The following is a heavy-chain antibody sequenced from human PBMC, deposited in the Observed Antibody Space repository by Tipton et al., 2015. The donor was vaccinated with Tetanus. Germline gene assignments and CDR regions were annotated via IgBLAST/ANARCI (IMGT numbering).Heavy chain of an antibody. Sequence: QLVQSGAEVKKPGASVKVSCKASGYTFTGYYMHWVRQAPGQGLEWMGGIIPIFGTITYAQKFQGRVTISADKSTNTAYMELSSLTSEDTAVYYCARSRGGTRVYYAIAFWGQGTLVTVSS. CDR3: ARSRGGTRVYYAIAF. D-gene: IGHD3-22*01. V-gene: IGHV1-69*06. J-gene: IGHJ4*02. CDR2: IIPIFGTI. CDR1: GYTFTGYY.